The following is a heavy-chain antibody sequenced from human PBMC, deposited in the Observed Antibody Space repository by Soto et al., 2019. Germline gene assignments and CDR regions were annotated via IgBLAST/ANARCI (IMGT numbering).Heavy chain of an antibody. D-gene: IGHD5-12*01. J-gene: IGHJ4*02. CDR1: GYTFTSYY. CDR2: INPSGGST. V-gene: IGHV1-46*01. Sequence: GDSVKVSCKASGYTFTSYYMHWVRQAPGQGLEWMGIINPSGGSTSYAQKFQGRVTMTRDTSTSTVYMELSSLRSEDTAVYYCARDRIGGYNSYYFDYWGQGTMVTVSS. CDR3: ARDRIGGYNSYYFDY.